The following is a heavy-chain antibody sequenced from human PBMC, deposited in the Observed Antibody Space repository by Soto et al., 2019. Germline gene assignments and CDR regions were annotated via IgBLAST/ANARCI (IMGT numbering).Heavy chain of an antibody. J-gene: IGHJ4*01. CDR2: MNPNSGNT. CDR3: AKFYPHDILPDSHNVLDS. Sequence: ASVKVSCKASGYTFTIYDINWVRQATGQGLEWMGWMNPNSGNTGYAQKFQGRVTMTRNTSISTAYMELSSLRSEDTAVYYCAKFYPHDILPDSHNVLDSWAKGTLVPV. V-gene: IGHV1-8*01. CDR1: GYTFTIYD. D-gene: IGHD3-9*01.